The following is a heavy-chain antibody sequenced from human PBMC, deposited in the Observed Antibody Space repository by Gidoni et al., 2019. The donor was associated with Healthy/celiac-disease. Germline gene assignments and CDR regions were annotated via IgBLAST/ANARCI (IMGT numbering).Heavy chain of an antibody. Sequence: QVQLVQSGAEVKKPGASVKVSCKASGYTFPSYGISWVRQAPGQGLEWMGWISAYNGNTNYAQKLQGRVTMTTDTSTSTAYMELRSLRSDDTAVYYCARDLSYSSSWYSTSIDYWGQGTLVTVSS. CDR3: ARDLSYSSSWYSTSIDY. D-gene: IGHD6-13*01. CDR2: ISAYNGNT. V-gene: IGHV1-18*01. J-gene: IGHJ4*02. CDR1: GYTFPSYG.